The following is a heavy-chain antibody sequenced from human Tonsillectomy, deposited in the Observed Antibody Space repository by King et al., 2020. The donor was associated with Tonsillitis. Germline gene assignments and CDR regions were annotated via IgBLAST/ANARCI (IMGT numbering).Heavy chain of an antibody. D-gene: IGHD2-21*02. CDR3: ARDATYCGGDCYAY. V-gene: IGHV3-53*01. CDR2: IYSGGTT. J-gene: IGHJ4*02. Sequence: EVQLVESGGGLIQPGGSLRLSCAASGFSVSSNYMTWVRQAPGKGLEWVSVIYSGGTTSYAASVKGRFIISRDNSKNTLYLQMNSLRAEDTAVYYCARDATYCGGDCYAYWGQGTLVTVSS. CDR1: GFSVSSNY.